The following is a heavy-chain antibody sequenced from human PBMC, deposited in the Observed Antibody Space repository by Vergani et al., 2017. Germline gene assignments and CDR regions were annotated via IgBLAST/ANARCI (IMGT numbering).Heavy chain of an antibody. J-gene: IGHJ4*02. CDR2: IIPIFGTA. V-gene: IGHV1-69*01. CDR3: ARAMTRITMIVVVIEYFDY. CDR1: RGTFSSYA. D-gene: IGHD3-22*01. Sequence: QVQLVQSGAEVKKPGSSVKVSCKASRGTFSSYAISWVRQAPGQGLEWMGGIIPIFGTANYAQKFQGRVTITAAESTSTAYMELSSLRSEDTAVYYCARAMTRITMIVVVIEYFDYWGQGTLVTVSS.